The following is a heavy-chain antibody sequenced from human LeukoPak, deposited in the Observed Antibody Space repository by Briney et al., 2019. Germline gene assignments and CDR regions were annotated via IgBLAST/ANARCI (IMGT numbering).Heavy chain of an antibody. J-gene: IGHJ3*02. CDR1: GFTFSTHA. V-gene: IGHV3-30*18. CDR3: AKDRVGSPQNDAFHI. D-gene: IGHD1-26*01. Sequence: GSLRLYCAASGFTFSTHAMHWVRQAPGKGLEWVAVISYDGSTKFYVDSVKGRFTISRDNSKSTLYLLMNSLGGEDTAVYYCAKDRVGSPQNDAFHIWGQGTMVIVSS. CDR2: ISYDGSTK.